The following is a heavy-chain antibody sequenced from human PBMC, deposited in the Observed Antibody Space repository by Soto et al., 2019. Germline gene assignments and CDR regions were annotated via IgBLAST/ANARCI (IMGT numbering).Heavy chain of an antibody. Sequence: GGSLRLSCAASGFTFSNYAMSWVRQAPGKGLQWVAVISNNGVSTYYADSVKGRFTISRDNSKNTLYLQMNSLRAEDSAIYYCADAKSSAAAAAYFDYWGQGTLVTISS. CDR3: ADAKSSAAAAAYFDY. D-gene: IGHD2-2*01. CDR1: GFTFSNYA. J-gene: IGHJ4*02. CDR2: ISNNGVST. V-gene: IGHV3-23*01.